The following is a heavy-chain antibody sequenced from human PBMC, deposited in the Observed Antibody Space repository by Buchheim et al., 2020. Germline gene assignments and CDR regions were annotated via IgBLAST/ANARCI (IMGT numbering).Heavy chain of an antibody. CDR3: ARDLGVMITFGGVIVPSL. D-gene: IGHD3-16*02. CDR1: GFTFNTYA. V-gene: IGHV3-30-3*01. Sequence: QVQLVESGGGVVQPGRSLRLSCAASGFTFNTYAIHWVRQAPGKGLEWVALISFDGSNKYYADSVRGRFTLSRDNPKKSLSLQMNSLKAEDTAVYYCARDLGVMITFGGVIVPSLWGQGTL. J-gene: IGHJ4*02. CDR2: ISFDGSNK.